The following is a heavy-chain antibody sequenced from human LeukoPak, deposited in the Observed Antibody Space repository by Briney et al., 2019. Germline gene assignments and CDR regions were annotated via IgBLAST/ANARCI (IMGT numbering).Heavy chain of an antibody. CDR1: GFTFSDYY. Sequence: GGSLRLSCAASGFTFSDYYMSWIRQAPGKGLEWVSAVSGGGGSTYYADSVRGRFTISRDNSKSTLYLQMNSLKAEDTAVYYCASDGAKFGALTYYYYYMDVWGKGTTVTVSS. J-gene: IGHJ6*03. D-gene: IGHD3-10*01. V-gene: IGHV3-23*01. CDR2: VSGGGGST. CDR3: ASDGAKFGALTYYYYYMDV.